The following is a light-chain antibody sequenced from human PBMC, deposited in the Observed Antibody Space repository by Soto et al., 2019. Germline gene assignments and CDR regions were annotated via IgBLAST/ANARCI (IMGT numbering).Light chain of an antibody. V-gene: IGKV3-20*01. CDR1: QSVASSR. CDR3: QQYGSAPFT. J-gene: IGKJ3*01. CDR2: DAS. Sequence: EIVLTQSPGTLSLSPGERATLSCRASQSVASSRLAWYRQKPGQTPRLLIYDASSRATGIPDRISGSGSGTDFTLTISSLEPEEFAVYYCQQYGSAPFTFGPGTKVDIK.